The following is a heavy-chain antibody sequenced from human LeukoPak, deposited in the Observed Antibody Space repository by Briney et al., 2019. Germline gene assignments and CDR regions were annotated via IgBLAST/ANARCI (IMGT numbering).Heavy chain of an antibody. Sequence: ASVKVSCKTSGYTFSDYYIHWIRQAPGQGLEWVGWINPNSGDTDYAQKFQGRVTVTRDTSISTAYMELGRLRSDDTAVYYCAKVGYSGYDWEYYFDYWGQGTLVTVSS. J-gene: IGHJ4*02. CDR2: INPNSGDT. CDR1: GYTFSDYY. V-gene: IGHV1-2*02. D-gene: IGHD5-12*01. CDR3: AKVGYSGYDWEYYFDY.